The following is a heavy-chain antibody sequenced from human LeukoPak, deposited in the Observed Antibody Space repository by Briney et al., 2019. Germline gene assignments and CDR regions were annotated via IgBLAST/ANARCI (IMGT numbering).Heavy chain of an antibody. CDR3: ARGPPIGTLGMDV. CDR1: GGSISISSYY. Sequence: SETLSLTCTVSGGSISISSYYWGWIRQPPGKGLEWIGSIYYSGSTFNNPSLKSRVTISVDTSKNQFSLKLSSVTAADTAVYYCARGPPIGTLGMDVWGQGTTVTVSS. V-gene: IGHV4-39*07. CDR2: IYYSGST. D-gene: IGHD1-14*01. J-gene: IGHJ6*02.